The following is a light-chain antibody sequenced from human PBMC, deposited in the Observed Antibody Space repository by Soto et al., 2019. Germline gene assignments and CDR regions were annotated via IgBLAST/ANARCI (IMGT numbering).Light chain of an antibody. CDR1: QSFSNNY. V-gene: IGKV3-20*01. CDR2: GAS. J-gene: IGKJ1*01. CDR3: QQYGSSRT. Sequence: EIVLTQSPGTLSLSPGERATLSCRASQSFSNNYLAWYQQKPGQAPRLLIYGASSRATGIPDRFSCSGSGTDFTLTISRLEPEDFAVYYCQQYGSSRTFGQGTKVEIK.